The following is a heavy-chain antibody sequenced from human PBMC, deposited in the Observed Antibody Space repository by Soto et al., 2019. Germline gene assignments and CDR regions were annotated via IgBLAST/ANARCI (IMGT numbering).Heavy chain of an antibody. CDR1: GVSFSGYY. J-gene: IGHJ5*02. CDR3: ASWYSSGWYGGNWFDP. V-gene: IGHV4-34*01. Sequence: SETLSLTCAVYGVSFSGYYWSWIRQPPGKGLEWIGEINHSGSTNYNPSLKSRVTISVDTSKNQFSLKLSSVTAADTAVYYCASWYSSGWYGGNWFDPWGQGTLVTVSS. D-gene: IGHD6-19*01. CDR2: INHSGST.